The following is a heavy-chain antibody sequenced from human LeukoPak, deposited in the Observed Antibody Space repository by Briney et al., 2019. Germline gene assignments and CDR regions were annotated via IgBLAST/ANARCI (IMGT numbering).Heavy chain of an antibody. Sequence: PGESLKISCKGSGYSFTSYWIGWVRQMPGKGLEWMGIIYPGDSDTRYSPSFQGQVTISADKSISTAYLQWSSLKASDTAMYYCARRSIAARLGEYYCYYGMDVWGQGTTVTVSS. CDR3: ARRSIAARLGEYYCYYGMDV. J-gene: IGHJ6*02. D-gene: IGHD6-6*01. CDR2: IYPGDSDT. CDR1: GYSFTSYW. V-gene: IGHV5-51*01.